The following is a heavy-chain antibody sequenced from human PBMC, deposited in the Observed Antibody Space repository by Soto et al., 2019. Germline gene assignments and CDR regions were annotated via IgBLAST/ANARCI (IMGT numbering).Heavy chain of an antibody. Sequence: ASVKVSCKASGYTFTGYYMHWVRQAPGQGLEWMGWINPTSGGTNYAQKFQGWVTMTRDTSISTAYMELSRLRSDDTAVYYCARVRGYSYGRYYYYYGMDVWGQGTTVTVSS. D-gene: IGHD5-18*01. CDR2: INPTSGGT. CDR1: GYTFTGYY. V-gene: IGHV1-2*04. J-gene: IGHJ6*02. CDR3: ARVRGYSYGRYYYYYGMDV.